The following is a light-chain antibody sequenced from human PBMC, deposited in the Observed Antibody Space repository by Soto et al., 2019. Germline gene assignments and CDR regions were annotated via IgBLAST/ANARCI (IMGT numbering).Light chain of an antibody. J-gene: IGLJ1*01. CDR1: SSNIGSNT. V-gene: IGLV1-44*01. CDR2: TAG. CDR3: SAWDNSLNGYV. Sequence: QPVLTQPLSASASPGQRVTISCSGGSSNIGSNTVAWYQHLPGTAPPRLIFTAGQRPSGVPGRFSGSKSGTSASLAISELQSEDAGDYYCSAWDNSLNGYVFGPGTKLTVL.